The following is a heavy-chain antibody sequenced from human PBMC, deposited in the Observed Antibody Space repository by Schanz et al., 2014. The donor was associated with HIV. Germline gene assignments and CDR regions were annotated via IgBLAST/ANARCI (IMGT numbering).Heavy chain of an antibody. CDR1: GFTFSNAW. CDR3: TTDNYDFWSGYPHFDY. Sequence: VQLVESGGGLVKPGGSLRLSCAASGFTFSNAWMSWVRQAPGKGLEWVGRIKSKTDGGTTDYAAPVRGRFTISRDDSKNTLYLQMNSLKTVDTAVYYCTTDNYDFWSGYPHFDYWGQGTLVTVSS. V-gene: IGHV3-15*01. J-gene: IGHJ4*02. CDR2: IKSKTDGGTT. D-gene: IGHD3-3*01.